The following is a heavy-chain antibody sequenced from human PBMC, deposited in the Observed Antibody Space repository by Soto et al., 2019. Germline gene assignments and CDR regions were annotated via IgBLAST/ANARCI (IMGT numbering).Heavy chain of an antibody. CDR3: ARVREPLTGGPWFDP. Sequence: PSETLSLTCGVYGGSFSCYYWSWIRQPPGKGLEWIGEINHSGSTNYNPSLKSRVTISVDTSKNQFSLKLSSVTAADTAVYYCARVREPLTGGPWFDPWGQGTLVTVSS. D-gene: IGHD1-26*01. J-gene: IGHJ5*02. CDR1: GGSFSCYY. V-gene: IGHV4-34*01. CDR2: INHSGST.